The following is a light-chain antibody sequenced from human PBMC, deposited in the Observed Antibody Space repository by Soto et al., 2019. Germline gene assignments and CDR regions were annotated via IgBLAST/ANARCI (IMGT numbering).Light chain of an antibody. CDR3: QQRSNWSSIT. V-gene: IGKV3-11*01. CDR1: QSVSSY. J-gene: IGKJ5*01. CDR2: DAS. Sequence: EIVLTQSPATLSLSPGERATLSCRASQSVSSYLAWYQQKPGQAPRLLIYDASNRATGIPARFSGSGSGTDFTLTISSLEPKDFAVYYCQQRSNWSSITFGQGTRLEIK.